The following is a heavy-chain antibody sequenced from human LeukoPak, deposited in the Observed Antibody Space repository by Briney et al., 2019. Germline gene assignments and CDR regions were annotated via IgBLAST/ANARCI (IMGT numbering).Heavy chain of an antibody. V-gene: IGHV1-46*01. CDR2: INPSGGST. D-gene: IGHD5-24*01. Sequence: GASVKVSCKASGYTFTSYYMHWVRQAPGQGLEWMGIINPSGGSTSYAQKFQGRVTMTRDMSTSTVYMEMSSLRSEDTAVYYCARDKSKGGDGYPNWTPGAFDIWGQGTMVTVSS. J-gene: IGHJ3*02. CDR1: GYTFTSYY. CDR3: ARDKSKGGDGYPNWTPGAFDI.